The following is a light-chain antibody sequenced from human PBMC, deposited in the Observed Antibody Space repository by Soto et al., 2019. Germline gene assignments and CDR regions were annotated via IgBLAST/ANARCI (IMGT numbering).Light chain of an antibody. Sequence: IVMTQSPDSLAVSVGERATINCKSSQSVLYSSNNKNYLAWYQQKPEQPPKLLIYWASTRESGVPDRFSGSGSGTDFTLTISSLQAEDVAVYYCQQYYSTPQTFGQGTKVDIK. CDR2: WAS. CDR3: QQYYSTPQT. J-gene: IGKJ1*01. V-gene: IGKV4-1*01. CDR1: QSVLYSSNNKNY.